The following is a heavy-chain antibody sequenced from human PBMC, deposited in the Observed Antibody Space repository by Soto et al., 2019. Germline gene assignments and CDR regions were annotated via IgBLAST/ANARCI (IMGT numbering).Heavy chain of an antibody. D-gene: IGHD3-10*01. J-gene: IGHJ2*01. V-gene: IGHV4-30-4*08. CDR1: GGSISSYGYY. Sequence: PSETLSLTCTVSGGSISSYGYYWSWIRQPPGKGLECIGYIYYSGSTYYNPSLKSRVTISVDTSKNQFSLKLSSVTAADTAVYYCARQVGLWFGELYPGLWYFDLWGRGTLVTAPQ. CDR2: IYYSGST. CDR3: ARQVGLWFGELYPGLWYFDL.